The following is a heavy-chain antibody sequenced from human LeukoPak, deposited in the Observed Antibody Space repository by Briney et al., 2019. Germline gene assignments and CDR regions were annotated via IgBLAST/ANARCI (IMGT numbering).Heavy chain of an antibody. Sequence: SETLSLTCTVSGGSISSYYWSRIRQPPGKGLERIGYIYYSGSTNYNPSLKSRVTISVDTSKNQFSLKLSSVTAADTAVYYCARTSIAARPYDYWGQGTLVTVSS. CDR2: IYYSGST. D-gene: IGHD6-6*01. CDR3: ARTSIAARPYDY. J-gene: IGHJ4*02. V-gene: IGHV4-59*01. CDR1: GGSISSYY.